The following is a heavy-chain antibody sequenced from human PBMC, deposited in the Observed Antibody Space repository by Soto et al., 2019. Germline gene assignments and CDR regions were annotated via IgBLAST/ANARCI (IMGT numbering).Heavy chain of an antibody. D-gene: IGHD2-15*01. CDR1: RAPISISY. CDR3: ARECVDGGAFDY. Sequence: SETLSLTCTVSRAPISISYGSWIRQTPGKGLEWICYIYYSGGTNYNPSLKSRVTISVDTSKNQFSLKLSSVTAADTAVYYCARECVDGGAFDYWGQGTLVTVS. J-gene: IGHJ4*02. V-gene: IGHV4-59*01. CDR2: IYYSGGT.